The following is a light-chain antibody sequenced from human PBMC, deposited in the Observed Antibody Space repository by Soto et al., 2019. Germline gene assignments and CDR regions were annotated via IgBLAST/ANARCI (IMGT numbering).Light chain of an antibody. V-gene: IGLV2-14*03. J-gene: IGLJ1*01. CDR3: SSYTSSSLHV. CDR2: DVS. Sequence: QSVLTQPASVSGSPGQSIPISCTGTSSDAGGYNYVSWYQQHPGKAPKLMIYDVSNRPSGVSNRFSGSKSGNTASLTISGLQAEDEADYYCSSYTSSSLHVFGTGTKVTVL. CDR1: SSDAGGYNY.